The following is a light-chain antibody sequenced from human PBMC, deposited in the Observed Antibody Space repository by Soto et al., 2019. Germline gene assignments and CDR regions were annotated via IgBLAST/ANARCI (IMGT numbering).Light chain of an antibody. Sequence: QSALTQPASVSGSPGQSITISCTGTSSDVGRYNYVSWYQQHPGKVPKLMIYEVSNRPSGVSNRFSGSKSGNTASLTISGLEAEDEADYCCSSYTSSSTWVFGGGTKLTVL. CDR2: EVS. V-gene: IGLV2-14*01. J-gene: IGLJ3*02. CDR3: SSYTSSSTWV. CDR1: SSDVGRYNY.